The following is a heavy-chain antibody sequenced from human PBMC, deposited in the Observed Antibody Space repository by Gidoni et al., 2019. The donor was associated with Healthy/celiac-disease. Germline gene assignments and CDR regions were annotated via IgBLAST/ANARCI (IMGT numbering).Heavy chain of an antibody. V-gene: IGHV3-30-3*01. CDR3: ARGGPDYYDSSGYYYGY. Sequence: QVQLVESGGGVVQPGRSLSLSCAASGFTFSSYAMHWVRQAPGKGLEWVAVISYDGSNKYYADSVKGRFTISRDNSKNTLYLQMNSLRAEDTAVYYCARGGPDYYDSSGYYYGYWGQGTLVTVSS. D-gene: IGHD3-22*01. J-gene: IGHJ4*02. CDR1: GFTFSSYA. CDR2: ISYDGSNK.